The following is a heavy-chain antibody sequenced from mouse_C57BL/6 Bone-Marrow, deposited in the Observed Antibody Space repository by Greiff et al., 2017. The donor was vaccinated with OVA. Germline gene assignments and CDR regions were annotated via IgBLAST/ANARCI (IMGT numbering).Heavy chain of an antibody. D-gene: IGHD2-5*01. J-gene: IGHJ4*01. CDR2: MDPETGGT. V-gene: IGHV1-15*01. Sequence: VQLQQSGAELVRPGASVTLSCKASGYTFTDYELHWVKPTPVHGLEWIGAMDPETGGTAYNQKFKGKAILTADKSSSTAYMVLRSQTSEDSADYYGTSGYSNYYAMDYWGQGTAVTVSS. CDR1: GYTFTDYE. CDR3: TSGYSNYYAMDY.